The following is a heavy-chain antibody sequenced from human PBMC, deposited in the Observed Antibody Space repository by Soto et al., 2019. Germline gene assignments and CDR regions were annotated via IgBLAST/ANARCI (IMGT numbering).Heavy chain of an antibody. Sequence: QVQLQESGPGLVKPSETLSLTCTVSGGSISSYYWSWIRQPPGKGLEWIGYIYYSGSTNYNPSLRSRVTISVDTSQNQSSLKLSSVTAADTAVYYCATRYGDCFDYWGQGTLVTVSS. CDR1: GGSISSYY. V-gene: IGHV4-59*08. CDR2: IYYSGST. D-gene: IGHD4-17*01. J-gene: IGHJ4*02. CDR3: ATRYGDCFDY.